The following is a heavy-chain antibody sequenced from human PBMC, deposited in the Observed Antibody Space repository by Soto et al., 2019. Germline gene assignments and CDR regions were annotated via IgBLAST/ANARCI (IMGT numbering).Heavy chain of an antibody. Sequence: EVQLLESGGGLVQPGGSLRLSCAASGFTFSSYAMSWVRQAPGKGLEWVSAISGSGGSTYYADSVKGRFTISRDNSKNTLYLQMNSLRAEDTAVYYCAKDGNVLLWFGELYFQHWGQGTLVTVSS. D-gene: IGHD3-10*01. CDR2: ISGSGGST. CDR3: AKDGNVLLWFGELYFQH. CDR1: GFTFSSYA. V-gene: IGHV3-23*01. J-gene: IGHJ1*01.